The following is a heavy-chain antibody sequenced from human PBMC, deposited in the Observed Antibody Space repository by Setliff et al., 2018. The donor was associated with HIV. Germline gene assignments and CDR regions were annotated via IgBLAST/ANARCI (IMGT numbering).Heavy chain of an antibody. V-gene: IGHV1-18*01. Sequence: GASVKVSCKASGYTFVKFGISWVRQAPGQGLEWLGWSSPNGNTKYHYSLQGRVTMTTDTSTTTAFMELRSLKADDTGIYYCSRSGVPPYYYYGMDVWGQGTTVTVSS. D-gene: IGHD3-10*01. J-gene: IGHJ6*02. CDR2: SSPNGNT. CDR3: SRSGVPPYYYYGMDV. CDR1: GYTFVKFG.